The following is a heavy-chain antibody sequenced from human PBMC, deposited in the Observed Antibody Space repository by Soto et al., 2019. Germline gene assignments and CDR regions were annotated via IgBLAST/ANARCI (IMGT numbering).Heavy chain of an antibody. J-gene: IGHJ5*02. Sequence: QLVQSGAEVKKPGSSVKVSCKASGGTFSSHVISWVRQAPGQGLEWMGGIIPMYGTPNYAKKFQGRVTITADESTSAAYMELSRLRSDDTAVYFCAQERCATSGGYSWFDPWGQGTLVTVSS. V-gene: IGHV1-69*01. CDR2: IIPMYGTP. CDR3: AQERCATSGGYSWFDP. D-gene: IGHD1-26*01. CDR1: GGTFSSHV.